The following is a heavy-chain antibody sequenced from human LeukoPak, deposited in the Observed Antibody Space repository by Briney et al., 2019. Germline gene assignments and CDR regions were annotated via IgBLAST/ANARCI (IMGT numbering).Heavy chain of an antibody. Sequence: PSETLSLTCTVPGGSISSYYWSWIRQPPGKGLEWIGYIYYSGSTNYNPSLKSRVTISVDTSKNQFSLKLSSVTAADTAVYYCAGVVVAAYHREYYFDYWGQGTLVTVSS. D-gene: IGHD2-15*01. CDR1: GGSISSYY. CDR3: AGVVVAAYHREYYFDY. CDR2: IYYSGST. V-gene: IGHV4-59*01. J-gene: IGHJ4*02.